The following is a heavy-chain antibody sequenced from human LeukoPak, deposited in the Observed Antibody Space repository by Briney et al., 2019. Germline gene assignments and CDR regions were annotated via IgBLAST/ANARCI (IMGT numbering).Heavy chain of an antibody. CDR1: GFTFSNAW. CDR2: IKSKTDGGTT. CDR3: AKVYFAVAAAGTIDY. Sequence: GGSLRLSCAASGFTFSNAWMSWVRQAPGKGLEWVGRIKSKTDGGTTDYAAPVKGRFTISRDDSKNTLYLQMNSLRAEDTAVYYCAKVYFAVAAAGTIDYWGQGTLVTVSS. J-gene: IGHJ4*02. V-gene: IGHV3-15*01. D-gene: IGHD6-13*01.